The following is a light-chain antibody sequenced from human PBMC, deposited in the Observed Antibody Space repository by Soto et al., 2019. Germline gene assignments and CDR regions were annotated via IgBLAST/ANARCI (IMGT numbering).Light chain of an antibody. CDR2: KAS. Sequence: DIQMTQSPSTLSGSVGDRVTITCRASQTISSWLAWYQQKPGKAPKLLIYKASTLKSGVPSRFSGSGPGKDFTLTTSTLQPDDFATYYCSQYNDPQGTFARGTKVDIX. V-gene: IGKV1-5*03. CDR1: QTISSW. J-gene: IGKJ1*01. CDR3: SQYNDPQGT.